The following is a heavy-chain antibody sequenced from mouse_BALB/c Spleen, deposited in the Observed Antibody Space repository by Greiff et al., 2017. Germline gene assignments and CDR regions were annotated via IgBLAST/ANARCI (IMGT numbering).Heavy chain of an antibody. CDR1: GFTFSSFG. J-gene: IGHJ2*01. V-gene: IGHV5-17*02. D-gene: IGHD1-2*01. CDR2: ISSGSSTI. CDR3: ARARIITTVFDY. Sequence: DVKLVESGGGLVQPGGSRKLSCAASGFTFSSFGMHWVRQAPEKGLEWVAYISSGSSTIYYADTVKGRFTISRDNPKNTLFLQMTSLRSEDTAMYYCARARIITTVFDYWGQGTTLTVSS.